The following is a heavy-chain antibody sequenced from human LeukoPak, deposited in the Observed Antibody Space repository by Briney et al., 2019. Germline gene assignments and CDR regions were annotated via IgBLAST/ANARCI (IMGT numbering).Heavy chain of an antibody. D-gene: IGHD3-16*01. Sequence: SETLSLTCTVSGGSISSYYWSWIRQPAGKGLEWIGRIYTSGSTNYNPSLKSRVTMSVDTSKNQFSLKLSSVTAADTAVYYCARGLDAEGGTYNWFDPWGQGTLVTVSS. V-gene: IGHV4-4*07. CDR3: ARGLDAEGGTYNWFDP. CDR1: GGSISSYY. CDR2: IYTSGST. J-gene: IGHJ5*02.